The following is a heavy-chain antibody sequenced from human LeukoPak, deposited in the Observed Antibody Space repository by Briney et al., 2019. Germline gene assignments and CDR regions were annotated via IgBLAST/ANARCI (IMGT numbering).Heavy chain of an antibody. CDR1: GGSISSYY. CDR3: ARSSCSSTSCWRGYFDY. CDR2: IYYSGST. J-gene: IGHJ4*02. D-gene: IGHD2-2*01. V-gene: IGHV4-59*01. Sequence: SETLSLTCTVSGGSISSYYWSWIRQPPGKGLEWIGYIYYSGSTNYNPSLKSRVTISVDTSKNQFSLKLSSVTAADTAVYYCARSSCSSTSCWRGYFDYWGQGTLVTVSS.